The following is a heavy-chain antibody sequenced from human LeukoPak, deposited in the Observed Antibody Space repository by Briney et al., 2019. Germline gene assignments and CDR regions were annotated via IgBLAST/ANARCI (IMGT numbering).Heavy chain of an antibody. V-gene: IGHV1-2*02. CDR3: ARSYSSPSYYYYYYVDV. CDR1: GYTFTGYY. Sequence: ASVKVSCKASGYTFTGYYMHWVRQAPGQGLEWMGWINPNSGGTNYAQKFQGRVTMTRDTSISTAYMELSRLGSDDTAVYYCARSYSSPSYYYYYYVDVWGKGTTVTVSS. D-gene: IGHD6-19*01. CDR2: INPNSGGT. J-gene: IGHJ6*03.